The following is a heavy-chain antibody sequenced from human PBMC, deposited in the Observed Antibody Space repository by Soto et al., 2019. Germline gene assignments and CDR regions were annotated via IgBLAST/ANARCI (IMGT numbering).Heavy chain of an antibody. V-gene: IGHV5-51*01. J-gene: IGHJ4*02. D-gene: IGHD6-19*01. Sequence: GESLKISCKASGYRFTSYWIGWVRQVPGEGLEWMGIIYPGDSEIRYNPSFQGQVTISADKSITTAYLQWNRLAASDTAMYYCARHSEDKVSRGFWGQGTMVTVSS. CDR2: IYPGDSEI. CDR1: GYRFTSYW. CDR3: ARHSEDKVSRGF.